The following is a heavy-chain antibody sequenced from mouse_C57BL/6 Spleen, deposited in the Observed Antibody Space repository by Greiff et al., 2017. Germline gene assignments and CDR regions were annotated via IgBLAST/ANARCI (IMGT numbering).Heavy chain of an antibody. CDR1: GFTFSDFY. CDR2: SRNKANDYTT. CDR3: ARDFGTGYFDV. D-gene: IGHD4-1*01. Sequence: DVMLVESGGGLVQSGRSLRLSCATSGFTFSDFYMEWVRQAPGKGLEWIAASRNKANDYTTEYSASVKGRFIVSRDTSQSILYLQMNALRAEDTAIYYCARDFGTGYFDVWGTGTTVTVSS. J-gene: IGHJ1*03. V-gene: IGHV7-1*01.